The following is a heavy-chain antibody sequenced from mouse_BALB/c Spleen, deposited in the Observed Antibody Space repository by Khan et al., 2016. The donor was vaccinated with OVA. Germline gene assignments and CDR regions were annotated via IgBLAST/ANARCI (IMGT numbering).Heavy chain of an antibody. CDR2: IIPTNDYT. CDR3: AREGAYYSYDGRIAY. V-gene: IGHV1-4*01. J-gene: IGHJ3*01. Sequence: QVQLQQSETELARPGASVKMSCKASGYTFTTYTIHWVKQRPGQGLEWIGYIIPTNDYTNYNQKFKDRATLTADKSSSTAYMQLSSLTSEDSALYYCAREGAYYSYDGRIAYWGQGTLVTVSA. D-gene: IGHD2-12*01. CDR1: GYTFTTYT.